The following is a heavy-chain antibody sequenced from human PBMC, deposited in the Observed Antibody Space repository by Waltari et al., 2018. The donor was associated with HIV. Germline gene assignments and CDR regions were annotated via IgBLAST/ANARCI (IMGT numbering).Heavy chain of an antibody. CDR1: GFTFSDYG. CDR3: ANTFFKTTLNLYYFGMDV. D-gene: IGHD3-3*02. J-gene: IGHJ6*02. CDR2: ISEDESKK. V-gene: IGHV3-30*18. Sequence: QVRLVESGGGVVQPGRSLRLSCAASGFTFSDYGMHWVRQAPGKGLEWVALISEDESKKYYADSVMGRFTISRDIPKNTLYLQMNSLRAEDSAVYYCANTFFKTTLNLYYFGMDVWGQGTTVIVSS.